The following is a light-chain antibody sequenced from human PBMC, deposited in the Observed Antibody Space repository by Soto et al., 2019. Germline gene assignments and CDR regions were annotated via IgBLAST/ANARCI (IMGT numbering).Light chain of an antibody. CDR3: QQSYTTPYT. J-gene: IGKJ2*01. V-gene: IGKV1-39*01. CDR1: QSIASY. Sequence: DFQMTQSPSSLSASIGDRVTITCRASQSIASYLNWYQQKPGKAPKLLIYAASSLQSGVPSRFSGSGYGTDFTLTISSLQPEDFATYYCQQSYTTPYTFGQGSKLEIK. CDR2: AAS.